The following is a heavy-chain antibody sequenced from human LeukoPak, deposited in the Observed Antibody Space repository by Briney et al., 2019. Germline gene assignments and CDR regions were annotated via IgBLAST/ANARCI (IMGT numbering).Heavy chain of an antibody. CDR3: AIAGGGSDAFDI. CDR2: INPNTGGT. Sequence: ASVKVSCKAFGYTFTGYFTHWVRQAPGQGLEWMGRINPNTGGTNYAQKFQGRVTMTRDTSISTAYMELSRLRSDDTAVYYCAIAGGGSDAFDIWGQGTMVTVSS. V-gene: IGHV1-2*06. J-gene: IGHJ3*02. CDR1: GYTFTGYF. D-gene: IGHD2-15*01.